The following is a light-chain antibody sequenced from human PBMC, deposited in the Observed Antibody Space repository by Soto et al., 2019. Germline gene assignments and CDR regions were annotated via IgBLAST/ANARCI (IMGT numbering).Light chain of an antibody. CDR1: QSVSSSY. V-gene: IGKV3-20*01. CDR3: QQYVTSPYS. J-gene: IGKJ2*03. CDR2: GVS. Sequence: EIVLTQSPGTLALSPGEVATLSCRASQSVSSSYLAWYQQKPGQAPRLLIHGVSTRATGIPDRFSGSGSGTDFTLTISRLEPEDFAVEYCQQYVTSPYSCGQGTKLEIK.